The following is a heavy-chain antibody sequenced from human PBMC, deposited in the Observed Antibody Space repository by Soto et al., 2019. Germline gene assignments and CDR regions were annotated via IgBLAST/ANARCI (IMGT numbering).Heavy chain of an antibody. J-gene: IGHJ5*02. CDR1: GFPFSFYS. CDR2: IWYDGSNK. D-gene: IGHD6-13*01. CDR3: ARGYSSSWSDNWFDP. Sequence: GGSLRLSCAASGFPFSFYSMHWVRQAPGKGLEWVAVIWYDGSNKYYADSVKGRFTISRDNSKNTLYLQMNSLRAEDTAVYYCARGYSSSWSDNWFDPWGQGTLVTVSS. V-gene: IGHV3-33*08.